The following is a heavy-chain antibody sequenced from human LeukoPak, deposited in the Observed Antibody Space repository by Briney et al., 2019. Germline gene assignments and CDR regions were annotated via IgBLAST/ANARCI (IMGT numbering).Heavy chain of an antibody. V-gene: IGHV4-39*01. CDR3: ARHSGLRSPFDP. CDR2: IYYSGNT. CDR1: GGSISSSSYY. Sequence: PSETLSLTCTVSGGSISSSSYYWGWLRQPPGTGLEWTGSIYYSGNTYYNPSLKSRVTISVDTSKNQFSLKMSSVTAADTAVYYCARHSGLRSPFDPWGQGTLVTVSS. D-gene: IGHD3-3*01. J-gene: IGHJ5*02.